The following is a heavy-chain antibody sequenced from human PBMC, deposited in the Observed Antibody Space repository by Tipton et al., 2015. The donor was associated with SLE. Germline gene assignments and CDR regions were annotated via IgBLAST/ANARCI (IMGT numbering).Heavy chain of an antibody. J-gene: IGHJ4*02. V-gene: IGHV3-48*01. Sequence: GSLRLSCAVSGFNFNYYSMNWVRQAPGRGLEWISYISSRSSTIYYADSVKGRFTISRDNAKNSLSLQMNSLRADDTGIYYCARDCGADCYSFDYWGQGTLVTVSS. D-gene: IGHD2-21*01. CDR1: GFNFNYYS. CDR2: ISSRSSTI. CDR3: ARDCGADCYSFDY.